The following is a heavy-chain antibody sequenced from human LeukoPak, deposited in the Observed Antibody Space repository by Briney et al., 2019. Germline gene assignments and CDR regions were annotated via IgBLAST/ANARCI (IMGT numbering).Heavy chain of an antibody. CDR1: GYTFTGSY. V-gene: IGHV1-2*06. CDR3: ATLFD. Sequence: GASVKVSCKASGYTFTGSYMDWVRQAPGQGLEWMGRINPNSGGTNYVQKFQGRVTITADESTSTAYMELSSLRSEDTAVYYCATLFDWGQGTLVTVSS. CDR2: INPNSGGT. J-gene: IGHJ4*02. D-gene: IGHD3-16*01.